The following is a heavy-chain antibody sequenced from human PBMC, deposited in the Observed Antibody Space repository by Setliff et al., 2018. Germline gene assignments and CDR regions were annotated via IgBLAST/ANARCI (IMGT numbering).Heavy chain of an antibody. V-gene: IGHV3-23*01. Sequence: GESLKISCGASGFIFNTYGMHWVRQVPGKGLEWVAGVIQVGSGVYADSVKGRSTISRDNSKNNFFLQINNLRAADTATYYCAKDRVNDGFWDFDSWGQGIVVTVSS. D-gene: IGHD1-26*01. CDR2: VIQVGSG. CDR1: GFIFNTYG. CDR3: AKDRVNDGFWDFDS. J-gene: IGHJ4*02.